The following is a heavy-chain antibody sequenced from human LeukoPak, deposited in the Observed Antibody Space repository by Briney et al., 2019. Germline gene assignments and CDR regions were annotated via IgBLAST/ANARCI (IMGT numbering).Heavy chain of an antibody. CDR3: ARPKEWIGELRCWFDP. D-gene: IGHD3-10*01. CDR2: IYYSGST. CDR1: GGSISSSSYY. V-gene: IGHV4-39*01. Sequence: PSETLSLTCTVSGGSISSSSYYWGWIRQPPGKGLEWIGSIYYSGSTYYNPSLKSRVTISVDTSKNQFSLKLSSVTAADTAVYYCARPKEWIGELRCWFDPWGQGTLVTVSS. J-gene: IGHJ5*02.